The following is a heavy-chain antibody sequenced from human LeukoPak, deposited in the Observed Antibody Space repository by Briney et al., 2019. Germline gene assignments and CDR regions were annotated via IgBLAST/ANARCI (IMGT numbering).Heavy chain of an antibody. J-gene: IGHJ4*02. D-gene: IGHD4-23*01. CDR1: GGSISSYY. V-gene: IGHV4-59*01. Sequence: KPSETLSLTCTVSGGSISSYYWSWIRQPPGNGLEWIGYIYYSGSTNYNPSLKSRVTISVDTSKNQFSLKLSSVTAADTAVYYCARTKSRYGGNSNFDYWGQGTLVTVSS. CDR3: ARTKSRYGGNSNFDY. CDR2: IYYSGST.